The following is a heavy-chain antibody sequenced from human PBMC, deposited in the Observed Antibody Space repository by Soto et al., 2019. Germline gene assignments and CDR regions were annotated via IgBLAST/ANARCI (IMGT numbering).Heavy chain of an antibody. J-gene: IGHJ4*02. Sequence: GGSLRLACAASGFTFSSYWMSWVGQSPGKGLEWVANIKRDGSEKYYVDSVKGRFTISRDNAKNSLYLQMNSLRAEDTAVYYCAREDYYDSSGFDSYFDYWGQGT. CDR3: AREDYYDSSGFDSYFDY. CDR2: IKRDGSEK. D-gene: IGHD3-22*01. CDR1: GFTFSSYW. V-gene: IGHV3-7*01.